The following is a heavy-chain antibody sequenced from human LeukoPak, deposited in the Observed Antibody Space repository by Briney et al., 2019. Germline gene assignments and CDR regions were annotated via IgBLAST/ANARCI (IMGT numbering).Heavy chain of an antibody. V-gene: IGHV3-48*01. D-gene: IGHD1-26*01. J-gene: IGHJ4*02. Sequence: QSGGSLRLSCAASGFTFSNYWMNWVRQAPGKGLEWVSCISGSSSAIYYADSVKGRFTISRDNAKNSLYLQMNSLRAEDTAVYYCAGNLLQVDYWGQGTLVTVSS. CDR1: GFTFSNYW. CDR2: ISGSSSAI. CDR3: AGNLLQVDY.